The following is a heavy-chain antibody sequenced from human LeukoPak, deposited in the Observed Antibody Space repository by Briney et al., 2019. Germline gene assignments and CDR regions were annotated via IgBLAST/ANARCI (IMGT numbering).Heavy chain of an antibody. V-gene: IGHV4-34*01. Sequence: SETLSLTCAVYGGSFSGYYWSWIRQPPGKGLEWIGEINHSGSTNYNPSLKSRVTISVDTSKNQFSLKLSSVTAADTAVYCCARYYYDSSGYYYGGKFDYWGQGTLVTVSS. D-gene: IGHD3-22*01. CDR3: ARYYYDSSGYYYGGKFDY. CDR1: GGSFSGYY. CDR2: INHSGST. J-gene: IGHJ4*02.